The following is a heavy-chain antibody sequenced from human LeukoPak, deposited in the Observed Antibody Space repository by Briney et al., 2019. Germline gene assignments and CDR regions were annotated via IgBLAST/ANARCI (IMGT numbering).Heavy chain of an antibody. CDR1: GFSFSDYG. CDR2: IRSDGSIK. Sequence: GGSLRLSCAASGFSFSDYGMDWVRQAPGKGLEWVAFIRSDGSIKYYLDSVKGRFTISRDNSKNTMYLQMNSQRAEDTAVYYCVKDDPTAYFDYWGQGTLVTVSS. J-gene: IGHJ4*02. CDR3: VKDDPTAYFDY. D-gene: IGHD4-17*01. V-gene: IGHV3-30*02.